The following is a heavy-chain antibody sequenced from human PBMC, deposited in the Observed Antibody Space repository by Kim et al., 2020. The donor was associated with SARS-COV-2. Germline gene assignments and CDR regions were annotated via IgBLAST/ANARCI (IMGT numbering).Heavy chain of an antibody. D-gene: IGHD6-13*01. Sequence: NHSPSLKSRVTISVDTSKNQFSLKLSSVTAADTAVYYCARVAYSSSSADYWGQGTLVTVSS. J-gene: IGHJ4*02. V-gene: IGHV4-59*01. CDR3: ARVAYSSSSADY.